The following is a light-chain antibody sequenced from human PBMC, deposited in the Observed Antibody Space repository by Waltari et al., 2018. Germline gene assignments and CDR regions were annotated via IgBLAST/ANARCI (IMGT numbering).Light chain of an antibody. Sequence: INCKSSQSVLYSANNKNYLAWYQQKPGQPPKLLIYWASTRESGVPDRFSGSGSGTDFTLTISSLQAEDVAVYYCQQYYSTPFTFGPGTKVDIK. CDR1: QSVLYSANNKNY. CDR3: QQYYSTPFT. J-gene: IGKJ3*01. V-gene: IGKV4-1*01. CDR2: WAS.